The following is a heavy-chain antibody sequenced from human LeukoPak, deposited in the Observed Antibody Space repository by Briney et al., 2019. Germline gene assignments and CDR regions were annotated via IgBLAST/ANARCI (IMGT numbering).Heavy chain of an antibody. D-gene: IGHD3-3*02. Sequence: GSLRLSCAASGFTFSSYSMNWVRQAPGKGLEWVSYISSSSSTIYYADSVKGRFTISRDNAKNSLYLQMNSLRAEDTAVYYCARDHFPYYYMDVWGKGTTVTVSS. J-gene: IGHJ6*03. CDR1: GFTFSSYS. V-gene: IGHV3-48*01. CDR2: ISSSSSTI. CDR3: ARDHFPYYYMDV.